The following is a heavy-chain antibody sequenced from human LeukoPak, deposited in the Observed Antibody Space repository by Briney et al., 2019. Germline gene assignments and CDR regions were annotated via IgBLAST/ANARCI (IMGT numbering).Heavy chain of an antibody. CDR1: VFTVSNTY. J-gene: IGHJ3*02. Sequence: GGSLRLSCAASVFTVSNTYMTWVRQAPGKGLEWVSLIYSGGSTHYADSVKGRFTISRDDSKNTVYLQMSSLRAEDTAVYYCAKDRIVGAGDAFDIWGQGTMVTVSS. D-gene: IGHD1-26*01. CDR3: AKDRIVGAGDAFDI. V-gene: IGHV3-53*01. CDR2: IYSGGST.